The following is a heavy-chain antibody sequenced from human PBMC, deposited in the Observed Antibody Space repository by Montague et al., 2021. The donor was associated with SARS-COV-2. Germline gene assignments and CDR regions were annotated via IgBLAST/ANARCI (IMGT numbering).Heavy chain of an antibody. CDR1: GFSVSSSY. D-gene: IGHD3-9*01. CDR3: ARHNVVGYDILTGYYPIYGMDV. Sequence: SQRLSCAASGFSVSSSYMTWVRQAPGKGLEWVSVIYSGGNTDYAASVKGRFTISRDNSKNTLYLQMNSLSVEDTAVYYCARHNVVGYDILTGYYPIYGMDVWGQGTTVTVSS. J-gene: IGHJ6*02. CDR2: IYSGGNT. V-gene: IGHV3-66*02.